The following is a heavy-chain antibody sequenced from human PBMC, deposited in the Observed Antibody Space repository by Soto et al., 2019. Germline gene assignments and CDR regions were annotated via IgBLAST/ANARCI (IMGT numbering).Heavy chain of an antibody. Sequence: SETLSLTCTVSGGSISSGGYYWSWIRQHPGKGLEWIGYIYYSGSTYYNPSLKSRVTISVDTSKNQFSLKLSSVTAADTAVYYCARDRKDYDFWSGPYYYYGMDVWGQGTTVTVSS. CDR3: ARDRKDYDFWSGPYYYYGMDV. D-gene: IGHD3-3*01. CDR1: GGSISSGGYY. CDR2: IYYSGST. J-gene: IGHJ6*02. V-gene: IGHV4-31*03.